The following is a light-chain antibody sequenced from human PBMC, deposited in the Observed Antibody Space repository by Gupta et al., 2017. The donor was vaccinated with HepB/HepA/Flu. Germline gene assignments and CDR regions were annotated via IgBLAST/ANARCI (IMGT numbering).Light chain of an antibody. V-gene: IGKV2-30*02. J-gene: IGKJ1*01. Sequence: EVGMTHSPLSLPVTLGQSASISCKSSQSLVHTDGYIYLNWFHQRPGQSPRRLIYKVSNRDSGVPDRFSGSGSGTDSTLKISRVEAEDVGVYYCMQGTFWRTFGQGTKVEI. CDR3: MQGTFWRT. CDR2: KVS. CDR1: QSLVHTDGYIY.